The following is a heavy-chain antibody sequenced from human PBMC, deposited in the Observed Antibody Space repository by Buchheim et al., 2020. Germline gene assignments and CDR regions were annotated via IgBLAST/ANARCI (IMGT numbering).Heavy chain of an antibody. J-gene: IGHJ4*02. CDR3: ASPPFRGVFDY. CDR2: ISGNGGST. CDR1: GFTFSNYA. V-gene: IGHV3-23*01. Sequence: EVQLLESGGGLVQPGGSLRLSCAASGFTFSNYAMSWVRQAPGKGLEWVSAISGNGGSTYYADSVMGRFTIPRDNSEHTGYLQMNSLRAEDTAVYYCASPPFRGVFDYWGQGTL. D-gene: IGHD3-10*01.